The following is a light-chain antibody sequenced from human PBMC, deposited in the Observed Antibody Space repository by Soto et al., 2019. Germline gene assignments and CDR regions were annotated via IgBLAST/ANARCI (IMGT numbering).Light chain of an antibody. V-gene: IGKV1-5*01. CDR3: QQYNNYPRT. Sequence: DIQMAQSPSTLSASVGDRVTITCRASQRISSWLAWYQQKPGKAPKLLIYDASTLESGVPSRFSGSGSGTEFTLTISSLQPDDFATYYCQQYNNYPRTFGQGTKVDIK. CDR2: DAS. J-gene: IGKJ1*01. CDR1: QRISSW.